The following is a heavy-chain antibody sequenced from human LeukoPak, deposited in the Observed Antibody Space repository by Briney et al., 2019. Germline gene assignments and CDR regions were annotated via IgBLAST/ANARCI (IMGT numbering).Heavy chain of an antibody. V-gene: IGHV1-69*04. CDR3: ARDFGIFGTSSWTGPDY. Sequence: ASVKVSCKASGGTFSSYAISWVRQAPGQGLEWMGRIIPILGIANYAQKFQGRVTITADKSTSTAYMELGRLRSDDTAIYYCARDFGIFGTSSWTGPDYWGQGTLVTVSS. CDR1: GGTFSSYA. J-gene: IGHJ4*02. CDR2: IIPILGIA. D-gene: IGHD6-13*01.